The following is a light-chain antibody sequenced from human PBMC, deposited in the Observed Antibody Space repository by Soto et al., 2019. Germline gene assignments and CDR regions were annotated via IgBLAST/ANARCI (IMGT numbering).Light chain of an antibody. CDR2: EDN. Sequence: NFMLTQPHSVSESPGKTVIISCTRSSGSIASNYVQWYQQRPGSSPTNVIYEDNQRPSGVTDLFSGYIDSSSNSASLTISGLETEDESDYFCQSYDASNQVFGGGTKLTVL. J-gene: IGLJ3*02. CDR1: SGSIASNY. CDR3: QSYDASNQV. V-gene: IGLV6-57*01.